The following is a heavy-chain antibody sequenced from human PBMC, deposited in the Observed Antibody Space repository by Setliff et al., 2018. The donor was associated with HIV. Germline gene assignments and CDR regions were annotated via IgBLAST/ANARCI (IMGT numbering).Heavy chain of an antibody. CDR1: GGSLNRYY. CDR3: ARRTYSPGPFWYFDI. J-gene: IGHJ2*01. D-gene: IGHD5-18*01. Sequence: SETLSLTCSVSGGSLNRYYWSWIRQAPGKGLEWLGYIFYSGGTNYNSHPSLKGRVSILVDTSTNQFSLRLSSLTAADTAVYYCARRTYSPGPFWYFDIWGRGTLVTVSS. V-gene: IGHV4-59*12. CDR2: IFYSGGT.